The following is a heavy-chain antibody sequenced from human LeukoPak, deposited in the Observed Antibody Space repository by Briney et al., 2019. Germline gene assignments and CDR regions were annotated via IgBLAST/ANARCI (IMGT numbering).Heavy chain of an antibody. CDR1: GYTFPNYW. Sequence: PGESLKISCQGSGYTFPNYWIGWVRQMPGKGLEWMGIIYPGDSDTTYSPSFQGQVSISADKSISTAYLQWSSLKASDTAMYYCARLVGSGHQHFDYWGQGTLVTVSS. V-gene: IGHV5-51*01. J-gene: IGHJ4*02. D-gene: IGHD6-19*01. CDR2: IYPGDSDT. CDR3: ARLVGSGHQHFDY.